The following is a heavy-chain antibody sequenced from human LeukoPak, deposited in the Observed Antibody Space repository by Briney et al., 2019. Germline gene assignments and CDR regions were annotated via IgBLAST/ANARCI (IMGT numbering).Heavy chain of an antibody. D-gene: IGHD4-23*01. V-gene: IGHV1-69*13. CDR2: IIPIFGTA. CDR3: ARDRSSPYGGNSGDYYYGMDV. CDR1: GGTFSSYA. Sequence: SVKVSCKASGGTFSSYAISWVRQAPGQGLEWMGGIIPIFGTANYAQKFQGRVTITADESTSTAYMELSSLRSEDTDAYYCARDRSSPYGGNSGDYYYGMDVWGQGTTVTVSS. J-gene: IGHJ6*02.